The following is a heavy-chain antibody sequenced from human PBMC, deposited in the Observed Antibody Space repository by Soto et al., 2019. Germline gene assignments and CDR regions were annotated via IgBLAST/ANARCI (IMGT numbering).Heavy chain of an antibody. Sequence: ESGGGVVQPGRSLRLSCAASGFTFSSYGMHWVRQAPGKGLEWVAVIWYDGSNKYYADSVKGRFTISRDNSKNTLYLQMNSLRAEDTAVYYCARVRGAYYFDYWGQGTLVTVSS. D-gene: IGHD1-26*01. CDR2: IWYDGSNK. CDR1: GFTFSSYG. CDR3: ARVRGAYYFDY. J-gene: IGHJ4*02. V-gene: IGHV3-33*01.